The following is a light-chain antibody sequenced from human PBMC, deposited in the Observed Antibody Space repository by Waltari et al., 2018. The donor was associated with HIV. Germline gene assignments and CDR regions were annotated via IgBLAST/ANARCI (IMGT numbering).Light chain of an antibody. CDR2: RAY. CDR3: AVWDDSLRGGV. Sequence: QSVVTQPPSASVTPGQRVVISCSGSNSNIGSNSVNWYQQVPGATPKILIYRAYKRFSGVPDRFSGSKSATSAALAISELRSEDEADYYCAVWDDSLRGGVFGGGTKLTVL. J-gene: IGLJ3*02. CDR1: NSNIGSNS. V-gene: IGLV1-47*01.